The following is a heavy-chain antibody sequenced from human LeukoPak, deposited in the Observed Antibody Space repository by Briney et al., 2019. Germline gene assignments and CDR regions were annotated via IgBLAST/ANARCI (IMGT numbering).Heavy chain of an antibody. Sequence: SQTLSLTCAISGESVSSTGASWNWIRQSPPRGLEWLGRTYYRSQWYYEYALSVKSRIIVAPDTSKNQFSLQLNSVTPEDTAVYYCVRGNYSFDYWGQGFLVTVSS. CDR1: GESVSSTGAS. CDR2: TYYRSQWYY. J-gene: IGHJ4*02. D-gene: IGHD4-11*01. CDR3: VRGNYSFDY. V-gene: IGHV6-1*01.